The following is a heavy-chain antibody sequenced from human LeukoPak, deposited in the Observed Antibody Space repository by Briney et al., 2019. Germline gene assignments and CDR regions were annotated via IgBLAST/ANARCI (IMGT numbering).Heavy chain of an antibody. CDR3: ARGYGPFDP. CDR1: SDSISSSGHF. CDR2: IYYTGSA. V-gene: IGHV4-31*03. J-gene: IGHJ5*02. Sequence: TLSLTCSVSSDSISSSGHFWSWIRHHPGKGLEWIGYIYYTGSAYYNPSLQSRLTMSVYTSKNQFSLNLRSVTAADTAVYYCARGYGPFDPWGQGILVTVSS. D-gene: IGHD5-12*01.